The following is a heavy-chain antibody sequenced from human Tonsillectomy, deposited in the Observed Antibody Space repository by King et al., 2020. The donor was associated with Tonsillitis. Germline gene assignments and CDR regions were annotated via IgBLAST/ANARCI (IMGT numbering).Heavy chain of an antibody. CDR3: ARLYGGYCGGTRCYRYFDY. J-gene: IGHJ4*02. D-gene: IGHD2-2*01. Sequence: QLVQSGAEVKKPGVSLKISCKGSGYSFTNYWIGWVRQMPGKGLEWMGIIYPGDSDTTYSPSFQGQVTISADKSISTAYLQWNSLKASGTAMYYCARLYGGYCGGTRCYRYFDYWGQGTLVTVSS. V-gene: IGHV5-51*01. CDR2: IYPGDSDT. CDR1: GYSFTNYW.